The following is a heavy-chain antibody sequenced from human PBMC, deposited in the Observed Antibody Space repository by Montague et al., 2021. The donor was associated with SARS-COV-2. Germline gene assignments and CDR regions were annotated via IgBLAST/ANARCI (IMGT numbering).Heavy chain of an antibody. Sequence: SLRLSCAASGFTFSSYAMSWVRQAPGKGLEWVSAISGSGGSTYYADSATGRFTISRDNSKNTRYLQMNSLRAENTAVYHCARDDTHPKDAFDIWGQGTLVTVSS. CDR3: ARDDTHPKDAFDI. V-gene: IGHV3-23*01. CDR1: GFTFSSYA. CDR2: ISGSGGST. J-gene: IGHJ3*02.